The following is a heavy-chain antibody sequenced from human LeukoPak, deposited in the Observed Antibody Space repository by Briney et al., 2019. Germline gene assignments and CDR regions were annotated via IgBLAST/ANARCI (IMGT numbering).Heavy chain of an antibody. CDR3: AKDYYDSGSTPHYYYYYGMDV. Sequence: PGGSLRLSCAASGFTFSSYAMSWVRQAPGKGLELVSGISSSSVITNYADSVKGRFTISRDNSKNTLYLQMNSLRAEDTAVYYCAKDYYDSGSTPHYYYYYGMDVWGQGTTVTVSS. CDR1: GFTFSSYA. CDR2: ISSSSVIT. J-gene: IGHJ6*02. D-gene: IGHD3-22*01. V-gene: IGHV3-23*01.